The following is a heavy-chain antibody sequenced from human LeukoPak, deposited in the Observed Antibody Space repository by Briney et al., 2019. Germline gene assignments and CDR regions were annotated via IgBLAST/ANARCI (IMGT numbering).Heavy chain of an antibody. Sequence: SETLSLTCNVSGVSVSTSHWNWIRQRSGKGLEWIGCLSYTGKTDYNPSLKSRVSISLGSSNNHFSLKLTSVTAADTAVYYCSEGYFEPFNHWGQGILVTVSS. J-gene: IGHJ4*02. CDR2: LSYTGKT. CDR3: SEGYFEPFNH. D-gene: IGHD2/OR15-2a*01. V-gene: IGHV4-59*02. CDR1: GVSVSTSH.